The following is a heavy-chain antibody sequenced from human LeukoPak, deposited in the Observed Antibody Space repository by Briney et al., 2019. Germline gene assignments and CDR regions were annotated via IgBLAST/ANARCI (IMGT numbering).Heavy chain of an antibody. J-gene: IGHJ4*02. CDR1: AGSISSSNYY. Sequence: SETLSLTCTVSAGSISSSNYYWGWIRQPPGKGLEWIGSVYYSGSTYYNPSLGSRATISVDTSKNQFSLKLTSVTAAGTSVYYCARHSYYYDSSGYYYFFDYWGRGTLVTVSS. CDR2: VYYSGST. CDR3: ARHSYYYDSSGYYYFFDY. V-gene: IGHV4-39*01. D-gene: IGHD3-22*01.